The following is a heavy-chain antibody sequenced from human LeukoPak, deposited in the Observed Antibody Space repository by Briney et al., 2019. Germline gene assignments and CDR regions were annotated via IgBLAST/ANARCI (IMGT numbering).Heavy chain of an antibody. CDR2: IKQDGSEK. V-gene: IGHV3-7*01. Sequence: GGSLRLSCAASGFTFRSYCMTWVRQAPGKGLEWVANIKQDGSEKYYVDSVKGRFTISRDNAKNSLYLQMNGLRADDTAVYYCARNLYFFDNSVTRRADYWGQGTLVTVSS. D-gene: IGHD3-22*01. J-gene: IGHJ4*02. CDR1: GFTFRSYC. CDR3: ARNLYFFDNSVTRRADY.